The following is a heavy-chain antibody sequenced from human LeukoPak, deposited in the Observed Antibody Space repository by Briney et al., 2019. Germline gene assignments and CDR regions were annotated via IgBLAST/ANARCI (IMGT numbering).Heavy chain of an antibody. D-gene: IGHD2-2*01. Sequence: GGSLRLSCAASGFTFSSYATHWVRQAPGKGLEWVAVISYDGSNKYYADSVKGRFTISRDNSKNTLYLQMNSLRAEDTAVYYCARDSFPYCSSTSCINWFDPWGQGTQVTVSS. CDR2: ISYDGSNK. V-gene: IGHV3-30*04. CDR1: GFTFSSYA. J-gene: IGHJ5*02. CDR3: ARDSFPYCSSTSCINWFDP.